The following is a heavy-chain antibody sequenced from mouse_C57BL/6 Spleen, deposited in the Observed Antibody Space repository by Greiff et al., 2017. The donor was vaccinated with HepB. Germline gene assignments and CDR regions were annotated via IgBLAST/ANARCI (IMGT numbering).Heavy chain of an antibody. Sequence: VQLQQSGAELVKPGASVKISCKASGYAFSSYWMNWVKQRPGKGLEWIGQIYPGDGDTNYNGKFKGKATLTADKSSGTAYMQLSSLTSEDSAVYFCARRADLTTVLAHYAMDYWGQGTSVTVSS. CDR1: GYAFSSYW. D-gene: IGHD1-1*01. CDR2: IYPGDGDT. J-gene: IGHJ4*01. V-gene: IGHV1-80*01. CDR3: ARRADLTTVLAHYAMDY.